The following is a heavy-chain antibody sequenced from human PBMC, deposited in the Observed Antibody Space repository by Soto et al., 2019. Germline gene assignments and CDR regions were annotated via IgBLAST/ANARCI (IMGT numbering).Heavy chain of an antibody. CDR1: GFSLSSSGMC. V-gene: IGHV2-5*02. D-gene: IGHD1-26*01. CDR3: AHSPYTGSSHWFDP. CDR2: IYWDDDK. Sequence: QITLKESGPTLVKPTQTLTLTCTFSGFSLSSSGMCVGWIRQPPGKALEWLALIYWDDDKSYSPSLKSRLTITKDTSKNQVVLTMTTVDPVDTATYYCAHSPYTGSSHWFDPWGQGTLVTVSA. J-gene: IGHJ5*02.